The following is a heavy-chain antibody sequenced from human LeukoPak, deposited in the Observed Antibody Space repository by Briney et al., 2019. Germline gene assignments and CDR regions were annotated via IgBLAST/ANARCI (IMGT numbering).Heavy chain of an antibody. J-gene: IGHJ4*02. CDR2: ITPSGGST. Sequence: ASVNISCKASGYTLTNYYMHWVRQAPGQGLEWMGIITPSGGSTSYSQKFQGRVTMTRDTSTSTVYMELSSLRSEDTAVYYCARVFGFDRSGYVDYWGQGTLVTVSS. V-gene: IGHV1-46*01. CDR3: ARVFGFDRSGYVDY. D-gene: IGHD3-3*01. CDR1: GYTLTNYY.